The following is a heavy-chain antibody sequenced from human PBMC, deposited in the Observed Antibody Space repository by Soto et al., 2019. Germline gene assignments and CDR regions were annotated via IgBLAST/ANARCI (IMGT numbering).Heavy chain of an antibody. Sequence: PGESLKISCKGSGYSFTSYWIGWVRQMPGKGLEWMGIIYPGDSDTRYSPSFQGQVTISADKSISTAYLQWSSLKASDTAMYYCARRGIAVAGYSSSEESDYWGQGTLVTVSS. V-gene: IGHV5-51*01. CDR2: IYPGDSDT. CDR3: ARRGIAVAGYSSSEESDY. J-gene: IGHJ4*02. CDR1: GYSFTSYW. D-gene: IGHD6-19*01.